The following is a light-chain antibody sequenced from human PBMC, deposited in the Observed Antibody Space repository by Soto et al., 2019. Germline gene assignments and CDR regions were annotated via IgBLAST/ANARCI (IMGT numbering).Light chain of an antibody. J-gene: IGLJ3*02. Sequence: QSVMTQPPSGSGAPGQRVTISCTGTSSNLGAGYDVHWYQQLPGAAPKLVIFGNRNRPSGVPERFSGSKSGTSASLAITGLQAEDEADYYCAVWDDSLTGWVFGGGTKVTVL. CDR1: SSNLGAGYD. CDR2: GNR. V-gene: IGLV1-40*01. CDR3: AVWDDSLTGWV.